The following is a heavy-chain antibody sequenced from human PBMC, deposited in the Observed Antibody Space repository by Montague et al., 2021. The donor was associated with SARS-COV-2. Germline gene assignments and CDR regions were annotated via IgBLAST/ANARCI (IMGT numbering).Heavy chain of an antibody. V-gene: IGHV4-34*01. D-gene: IGHD3-3*01. CDR3: ARLDRDITIFGVFRGYFDL. J-gene: IGHJ2*01. CDR2: INHSGTA. Sequence: SETLSLTCAVYGGSFSVYCWSWLRQSPRSGLEWIAEINHSGTANYNPSLKSRVSISVDTSKNQFTLKLTSVTAADTAMYYCARLDRDITIFGVFRGYFDLWGRGTLVTVSS. CDR1: GGSFSVYC.